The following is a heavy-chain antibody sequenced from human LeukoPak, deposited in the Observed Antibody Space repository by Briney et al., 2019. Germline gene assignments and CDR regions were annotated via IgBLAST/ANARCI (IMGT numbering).Heavy chain of an antibody. D-gene: IGHD3-3*01. CDR2: IYHSGST. J-gene: IGHJ5*02. CDR3: ARDGSNRFLGGRFDP. Sequence: TLSLTCTVSGGSISSGGYYWSWIRQPPGKGLEWIGYIYHSGSTYYNPSLKSRVTISADRSKNQFSLKLSPVTAADTAVYYCARDGSNRFLGGRFDPWGQGTLVTVSS. CDR1: GGSISSGGYY. V-gene: IGHV4-30-2*01.